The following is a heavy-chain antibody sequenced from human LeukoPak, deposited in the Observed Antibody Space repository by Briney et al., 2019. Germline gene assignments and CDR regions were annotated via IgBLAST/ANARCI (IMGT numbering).Heavy chain of an antibody. CDR2: IWHDGSNK. CDR1: GFVLSSYG. D-gene: IGHD5-18*01. J-gene: IGHJ4*02. V-gene: IGHV3-33*01. Sequence: GGSLRLSCEASGFVLSSYGMHWVRQTPGKGLEWVAVIWHDGSNKHYRDSVKGRFTITRGNSLNILFLQMDSLRADDTAVYYCARIIINSGYSYGIDFWGQGTLVTVSS. CDR3: ARIIINSGYSYGIDF.